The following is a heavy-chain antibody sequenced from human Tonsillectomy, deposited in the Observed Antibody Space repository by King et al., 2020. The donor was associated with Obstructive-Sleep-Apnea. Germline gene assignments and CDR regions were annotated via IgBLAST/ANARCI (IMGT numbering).Heavy chain of an antibody. CDR2: VKQDGSEE. V-gene: IGHV3-7*01. D-gene: IGHD5-12*01. CDR3: ARSISPGYSGTPAGY. CDR1: GFTCSSYW. Sequence: VQLVESGGGLVQPGGSLRLSCAASGFTCSSYWMNWVRQAPGKGLEWVANVKQDGSEEYYVGSVKGRFTISRDNAKNSLYLQMNSLRAEDTAVYYCARSISPGYSGTPAGYWGQGTLVTVSS. J-gene: IGHJ4*02.